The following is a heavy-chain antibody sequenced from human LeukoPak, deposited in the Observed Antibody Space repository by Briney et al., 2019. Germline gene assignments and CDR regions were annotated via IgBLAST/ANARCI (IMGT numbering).Heavy chain of an antibody. CDR2: ISGSGSTI. D-gene: IGHD1-14*01. CDR1: GFTFSSYA. Sequence: GGSLRLSCAAPGFTFSSYAMSWVRQAPGKGLEWVSAISGSGSTIYYADSVKGRFTISRDNVKNSLYLQMNSLRAEDTAVYYCARDTNQIVYYMDVWGKGTTVTVSS. V-gene: IGHV3-48*04. J-gene: IGHJ6*03. CDR3: ARDTNQIVYYMDV.